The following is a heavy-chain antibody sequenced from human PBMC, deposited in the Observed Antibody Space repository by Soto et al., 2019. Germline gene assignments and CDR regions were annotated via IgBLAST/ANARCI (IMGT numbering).Heavy chain of an antibody. Sequence: QVQLQESGPGLVKPSETLSLTCTVSGGSISSYYWSWIRQPPGKGLEWIGYIYYSGSTNYNPSLKNRVATSVDTAKNQLSLKLSSVTAADTAVYYCARHRRPGSSSWYGVDYWGQGTLVTVSS. V-gene: IGHV4-59*08. CDR3: ARHRRPGSSSWYGVDY. CDR2: IYYSGST. J-gene: IGHJ4*02. D-gene: IGHD6-13*01. CDR1: GGSISSYY.